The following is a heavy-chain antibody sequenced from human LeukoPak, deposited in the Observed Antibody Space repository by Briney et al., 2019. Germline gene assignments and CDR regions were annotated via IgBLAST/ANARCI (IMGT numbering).Heavy chain of an antibody. CDR2: IYSGGST. J-gene: IGHJ4*02. Sequence: GGSLRLSCAASGFTVSGTYMSWVRQAPGKGLEWVSIIYSGGSTYYADSVKGRFTISRDTSKNTLYLQMNSLRTEDTAVYYCARDLWSGLWGQGTLVTVSS. CDR3: ARDLWSGL. V-gene: IGHV3-66*02. D-gene: IGHD3-10*01. CDR1: GFTVSGTY.